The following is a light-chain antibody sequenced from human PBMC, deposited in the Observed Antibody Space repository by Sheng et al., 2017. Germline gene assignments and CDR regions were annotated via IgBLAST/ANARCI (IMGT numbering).Light chain of an antibody. CDR1: QSLAHSDGNTY. CDR3: MQATHWPGT. V-gene: IGKV2-30*02. J-gene: IGKJ4*01. Sequence: DVVMTQSPVSLPVTLGQPASIYCWSSQSLAHSDGNTYLSWYHQRPGQTPRRLIYTVSYRDPGVPDKFSGSGSDSYFTLNINRVEAEDVGVYFCMQATHWPGTFGGGTKVEI. CDR2: TVS.